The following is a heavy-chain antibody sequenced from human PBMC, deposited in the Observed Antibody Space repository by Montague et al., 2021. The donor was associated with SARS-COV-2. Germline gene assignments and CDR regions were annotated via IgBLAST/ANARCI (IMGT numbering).Heavy chain of an antibody. V-gene: IGHV4-39*01. CDR1: GGSISSETSY. CDR2: MSYSGGA. CDR3: ARHWWELLSREYNYYYGMDD. Sequence: SKTLSLTCTVSGGSISSETSYWGWIRQPPGKGLEWIGAMSYSGGAYYNPSLKSRVTISVDTSMNQSSLNLTPVTAADTSVYYCARHWWELLSREYNYYYGMDDWGQGTMVTVSS. D-gene: IGHD2-15*01. J-gene: IGHJ6*02.